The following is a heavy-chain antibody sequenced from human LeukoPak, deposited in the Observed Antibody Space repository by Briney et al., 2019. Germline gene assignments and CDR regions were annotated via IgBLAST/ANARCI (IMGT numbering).Heavy chain of an antibody. CDR2: IWYDGSNK. CDR3: ARPYYSNYYYYGMDV. Sequence: PGRSLRLSCAASGFTFSSNGMHWVRQAPGKGLEWVGDIWYDGSNKYYADSVKGRFTISRDNSKNTLYLQMDSLRAEDTAVYYSARPYYSNYYYYGMDVWGQGTTVTVSS. CDR1: GFTFSSNG. D-gene: IGHD4-11*01. V-gene: IGHV3-33*01. J-gene: IGHJ6*02.